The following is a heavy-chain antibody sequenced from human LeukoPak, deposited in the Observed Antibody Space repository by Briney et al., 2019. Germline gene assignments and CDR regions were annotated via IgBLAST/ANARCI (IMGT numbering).Heavy chain of an antibody. CDR2: TYYRSKWYN. J-gene: IGHJ6*02. CDR3: ARDRSWELPRNYYYYYGMDV. CDR1: GDSVSSNSAA. Sequence: SQTLSLTCAISGDSVSSNSAAWNWIRQSPSRGLEWLGRTYYRSKWYNDYAVSVKSRITINPDTSKNQFSLQLNSVTPEDTAVYYCARDRSWELPRNYYYYYGMDVWGQGTTVTVSS. V-gene: IGHV6-1*01. D-gene: IGHD1-26*01.